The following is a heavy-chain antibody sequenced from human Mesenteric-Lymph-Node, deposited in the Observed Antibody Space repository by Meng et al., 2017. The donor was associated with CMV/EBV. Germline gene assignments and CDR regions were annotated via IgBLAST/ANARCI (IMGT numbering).Heavy chain of an antibody. CDR2: IYSGTTST. D-gene: IGHD3-3*01. CDR1: GFTFSSYA. Sequence: GGSLRLSCAASGFTFSSYAMTWVRQAPGKGLEWVSIIYSGTTSTYYADSVKGRFTISRDNAKNSLYLQMNSLRAEDTALYYCAKDMAFLRFSALHYWGQGTLVTVSS. J-gene: IGHJ4*02. V-gene: IGHV3-23*03. CDR3: AKDMAFLRFSALHY.